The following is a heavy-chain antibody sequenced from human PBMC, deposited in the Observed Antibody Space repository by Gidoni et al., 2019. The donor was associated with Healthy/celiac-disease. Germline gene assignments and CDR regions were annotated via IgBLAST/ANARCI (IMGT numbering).Heavy chain of an antibody. V-gene: IGHV4-39*01. CDR1: GGSISSSSYY. CDR3: ARHQGTGTTGDFDY. J-gene: IGHJ4*02. Sequence: QLQLQESGPGLVKPSETLSLTCTVSGGSISSSSYYWGWIRQPPGKGLEWIRCIYYSGGTSYNPSLKSRVTISVDTSKNQFSLKLSSVTAADTAVYYCARHQGTGTTGDFDYWGQGTLVTVSS. D-gene: IGHD1-1*01. CDR2: IYYSGGT.